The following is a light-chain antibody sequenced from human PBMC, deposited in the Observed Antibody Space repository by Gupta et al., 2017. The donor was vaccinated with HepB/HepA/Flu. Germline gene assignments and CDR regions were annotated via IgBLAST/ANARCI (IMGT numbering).Light chain of an antibody. V-gene: IGLV1-47*01. CDR1: RSNIGSNY. J-gene: IGLJ2*01. Sequence: QSVLTQPPPAHGTPGQRVTISCSGSRSNIGSNYVYWYQQLPGTAPKLLIYRNNQRPSGVPDRFSGSKSGTSASLAISGLRSEDEAHYYCAAWDDSLNGRVVFGGGTNLTVL. CDR2: RNN. CDR3: AAWDDSLNGRVV.